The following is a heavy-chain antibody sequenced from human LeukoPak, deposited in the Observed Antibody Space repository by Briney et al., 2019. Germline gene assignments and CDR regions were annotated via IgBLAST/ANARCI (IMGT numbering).Heavy chain of an antibody. CDR3: ARSSLAVYFNY. Sequence: SETLSLTCTVSGGSISSGSYYWNWIRQPAGKGLEWLGNIFTRGTTNYNASLESRLTISLDTARDQFSLSLRSVTAADTAIYFCARSSLAVYFNYWGQGTLVTASS. CDR1: GGSISSGSYY. V-gene: IGHV4-61*09. J-gene: IGHJ4*02. CDR2: IFTRGTT. D-gene: IGHD6-19*01.